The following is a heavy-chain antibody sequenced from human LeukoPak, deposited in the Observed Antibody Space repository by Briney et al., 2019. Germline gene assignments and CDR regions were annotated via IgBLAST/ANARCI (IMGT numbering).Heavy chain of an antibody. CDR1: GFTFSSYA. CDR3: AKESSSRTHIVVVPAAIDY. CDR2: ISGRGGST. Sequence: GGSLRLSCAASGFTFSSYAMSWVRQAPGKGLEGVSPISGRGGSTYYADSVKGRFTISRDNSKNTLYLQMNSLRAEDTAVYYCAKESSSRTHIVVVPAAIDYWGQGTLVTVSS. D-gene: IGHD2-2*02. J-gene: IGHJ4*02. V-gene: IGHV3-23*01.